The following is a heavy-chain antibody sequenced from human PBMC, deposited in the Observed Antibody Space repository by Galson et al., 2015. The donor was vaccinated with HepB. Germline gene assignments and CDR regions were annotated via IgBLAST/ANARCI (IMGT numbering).Heavy chain of an antibody. CDR3: ARDYLMDTDSGAFEV. D-gene: IGHD6-19*01. V-gene: IGHV1-2*04. J-gene: IGHJ3*01. CDR1: GYTFTAYY. CDR2: INPNSGGT. Sequence: SVKVSCKASGYTFTAYYMHWVRQAPGQGLEWMGWINPNSGGTSYAQKFQDWVTMTRDTSSNTAYMELSRLRSDDTAVYFCARDYLMDTDSGAFEVWGQGTMVTVS.